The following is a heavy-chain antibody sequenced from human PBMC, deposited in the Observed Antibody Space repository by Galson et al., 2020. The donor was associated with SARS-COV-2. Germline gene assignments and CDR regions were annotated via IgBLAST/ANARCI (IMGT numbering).Heavy chain of an antibody. CDR3: ATAKILGYYYYCMDV. Sequence: ASVKVSCKVSGCTLTELSMHWVRQAPGKGLEWMGGFDPEDGETIYAQKFQGRVTMTEDTSTDTAYMELSSLRSEDTAVYYCATAKILGYYYYCMDVWGQGTTVTVSS. D-gene: IGHD3-16*01. V-gene: IGHV1-24*01. J-gene: IGHJ6*02. CDR1: GCTLTELS. CDR2: FDPEDGET.